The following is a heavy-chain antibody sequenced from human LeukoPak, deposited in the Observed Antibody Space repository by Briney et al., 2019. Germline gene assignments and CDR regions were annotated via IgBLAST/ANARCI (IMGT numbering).Heavy chain of an antibody. V-gene: IGHV3-21*01. CDR1: GFTFSSYS. J-gene: IGHJ6*04. D-gene: IGHD3-10*01. CDR3: ARAGGSGSYYRKIYYYYGMDV. Sequence: GGSLRLSCAASGFTFSSYSMNWVRQAPGKRLEWVSSISSSSSYIYYADSVKGRFTISRDNAKNSLYLQMNSLRAEDTAVYYCARAGGSGSYYRKIYYYYGMDVWGEGTTVTVSS. CDR2: ISSSSSYI.